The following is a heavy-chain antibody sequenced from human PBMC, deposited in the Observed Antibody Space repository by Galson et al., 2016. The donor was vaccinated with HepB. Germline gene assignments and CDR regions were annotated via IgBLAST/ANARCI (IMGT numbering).Heavy chain of an antibody. CDR1: GFTFSSHW. Sequence: SLRLSCAASGFTFSSHWMHWVRQAPGKGLVWVSRINNDGSSTSYADYVKGRFTISRDNAKNTLYLQMNSLRAEDTAVYYCARGGSRPIDYWGQGTLVTVSS. J-gene: IGHJ4*02. D-gene: IGHD1-26*01. CDR3: ARGGSRPIDY. CDR2: INNDGSST. V-gene: IGHV3-74*01.